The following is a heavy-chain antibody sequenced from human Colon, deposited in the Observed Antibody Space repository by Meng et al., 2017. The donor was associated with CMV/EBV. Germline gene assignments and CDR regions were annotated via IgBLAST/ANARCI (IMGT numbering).Heavy chain of an antibody. CDR2: ITGSGDGT. J-gene: IGHJ4*02. D-gene: IGHD1-26*01. V-gene: IGHV3-23*01. CDR3: AKGRGLGASASNY. Sequence: CAASGFIFGNYAMSGVRQAPGKGLEWVSTITGSGDGTYYADSVKGRFTISRDTSRNTLSLQMNSLRADDTAIYYCAKGRGLGASASNYWGQGTLVTVSS. CDR1: GFIFGNYA.